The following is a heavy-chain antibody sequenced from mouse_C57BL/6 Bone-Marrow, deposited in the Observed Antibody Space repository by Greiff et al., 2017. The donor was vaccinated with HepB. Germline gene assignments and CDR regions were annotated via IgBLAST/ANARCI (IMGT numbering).Heavy chain of an antibody. V-gene: IGHV1-72*01. Sequence: QVHVKQPGAELVKPGASVKLSCKASGYTFTSYWMHWVKQRPGRGLEWIGRIDPNSGGTKYNEKFKSKATLTVDKPSSTAYMQLSSLTSEDSAVYYCARSRGITTVVEAMDYWGQGTSVTVSS. CDR1: GYTFTSYW. J-gene: IGHJ4*01. CDR2: IDPNSGGT. CDR3: ARSRGITTVVEAMDY. D-gene: IGHD1-1*01.